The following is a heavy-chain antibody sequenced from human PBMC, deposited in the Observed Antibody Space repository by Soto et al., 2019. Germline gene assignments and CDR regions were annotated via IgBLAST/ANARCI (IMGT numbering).Heavy chain of an antibody. CDR2: IYYNGRT. J-gene: IGHJ4*02. D-gene: IGHD3-3*01. V-gene: IGHV4-59*01. Sequence: SETLSVTWTVSGGSISTYYWSWIRQPPGKGLEWIGYIYYNGRTNYNPSLESRVTISLDTSKSQFSLKLSSVSAADTAVYYCARDGSGYDFWSGPYFFDYWGPGTLVTVSS. CDR1: GGSISTYY. CDR3: ARDGSGYDFWSGPYFFDY.